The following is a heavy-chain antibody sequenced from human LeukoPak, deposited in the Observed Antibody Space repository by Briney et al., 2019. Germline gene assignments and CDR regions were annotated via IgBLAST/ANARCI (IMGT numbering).Heavy chain of an antibody. CDR2: ISAYNGNT. CDR1: GYTFTSYG. CDR3: ARDGYYYDSGSYYNVGY. V-gene: IGHV1-18*01. J-gene: IGHJ4*02. D-gene: IGHD3-10*01. Sequence: ASVKVSCKASGYTFTSYGISWVRQAPGQGLEWMGWISAYNGNTNYAQKLQGRVTMTTDTSTSTAYMELRSLRSDDTAVYYCARDGYYYDSGSYYNVGYWGQETLVTVSS.